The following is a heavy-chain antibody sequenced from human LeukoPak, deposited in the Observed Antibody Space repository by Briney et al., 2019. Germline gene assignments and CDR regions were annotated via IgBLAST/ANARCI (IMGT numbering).Heavy chain of an antibody. CDR3: ARDRSGYYPYYFDY. J-gene: IGHJ4*02. Sequence: GGSLRLSCAASGFTVSSNYMSWVRQAPGKGLEWVSVIYSGGSTYYADTVKGRFTISRDNSKNTLYLQMNSLRAEDTAVYYCARDRSGYYPYYFDYWGQGTLVTVSS. CDR1: GFTVSSNY. V-gene: IGHV3-66*02. CDR2: IYSGGST. D-gene: IGHD3-22*01.